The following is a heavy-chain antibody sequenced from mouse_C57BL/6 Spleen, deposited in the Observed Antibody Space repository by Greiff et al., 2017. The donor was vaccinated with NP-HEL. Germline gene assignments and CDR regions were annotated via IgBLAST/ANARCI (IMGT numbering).Heavy chain of an antibody. CDR3: ARPPYYYGSSSYWYFDV. D-gene: IGHD1-1*01. J-gene: IGHJ1*03. CDR2: ISSGGSYT. Sequence: EVQLQQSGGDLVKPGGSLKLSCAASGFTFSSYGMSWVRQTPDKRLEWVATISSGGSYTYYPDSVKGRFTNTRDNDKNTMYLQMSSLKSEDTAMYYCARPPYYYGSSSYWYFDVWGTGTTVTVSS. V-gene: IGHV5-6*01. CDR1: GFTFSSYG.